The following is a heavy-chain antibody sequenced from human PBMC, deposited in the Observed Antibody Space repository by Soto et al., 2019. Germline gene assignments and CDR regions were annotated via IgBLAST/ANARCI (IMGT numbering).Heavy chain of an antibody. Sequence: QVQLVQSGAEVNKPGSSVKVSCKASGGTFSSYAISWVRQAPGQGLEWMGGIIPIFGTANYAQKFQGRVTITADESTSTAYMELSSLRSEDTAMYYCARSDSSGSPVGYWGQGTLVTVSS. J-gene: IGHJ4*02. CDR1: GGTFSSYA. V-gene: IGHV1-69*01. CDR3: ARSDSSGSPVGY. CDR2: IIPIFGTA. D-gene: IGHD3-22*01.